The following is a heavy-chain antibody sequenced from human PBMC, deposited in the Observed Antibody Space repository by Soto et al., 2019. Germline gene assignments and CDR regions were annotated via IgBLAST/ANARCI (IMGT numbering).Heavy chain of an antibody. J-gene: IGHJ4*02. V-gene: IGHV3-48*03. CDR2: ISTSGSTI. CDR1: GFTFSRYE. D-gene: IGHD6-13*01. Sequence: PGGSLRLSCAASGFTFSRYEMNWVRQAPGKGLGWISYISTSGSTIYYADSVKGRFTISRDNAKNSLYLQMNSLRAEDTAVYYCARELEAAGSFDYWGQGTLVTVSS. CDR3: ARELEAAGSFDY.